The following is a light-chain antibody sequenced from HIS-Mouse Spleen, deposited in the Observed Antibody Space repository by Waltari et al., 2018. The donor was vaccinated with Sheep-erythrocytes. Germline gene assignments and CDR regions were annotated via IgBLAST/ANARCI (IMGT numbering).Light chain of an antibody. CDR3: CSYAGSSTPWV. CDR1: SSDVGSYNL. CDR2: EGS. J-gene: IGLJ3*02. V-gene: IGLV2-23*01. Sequence: QSALTQPASVSGSPGQSITISCTGTSSDVGSYNLVSWYQQHPGKAPNLMIYEGSKRPSGVSNRSSGSKSGNTASLTISGLQAEDEADYYCCSYAGSSTPWVFGGGTKLTVL.